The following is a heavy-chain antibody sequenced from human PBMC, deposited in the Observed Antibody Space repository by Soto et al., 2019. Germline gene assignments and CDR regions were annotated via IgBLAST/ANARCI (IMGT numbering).Heavy chain of an antibody. CDR2: IYHSGST. CDR3: ARVRPHYYDIDY. V-gene: IGHV4-30-2*01. CDR1: GGSISSGGYS. D-gene: IGHD3-22*01. Sequence: SETLSLTCAVSGGSISSGGYSWSWIRQPPGKGLEWIGYIYHSGSTYYNPSLKSRVTISVDRSKNQFSLKLSSVTATDTAVYYCARVRPHYYDIDYWGQGTLVTVSS. J-gene: IGHJ4*02.